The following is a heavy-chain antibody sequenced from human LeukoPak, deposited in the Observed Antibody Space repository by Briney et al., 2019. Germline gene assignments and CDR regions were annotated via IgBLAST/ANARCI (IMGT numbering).Heavy chain of an antibody. D-gene: IGHD5-24*01. Sequence: AEALSLTCSVLRRSLIMYYWGSIRQPPGKGLEWIGYSYYSGSTNYTVSLKRRVTLSVDTSKNRFPPKQRSVAAAHTAVYYCATDHKEGYNLDWGQGTVVTVS. J-gene: IGHJ4*02. V-gene: IGHV4-59*01. CDR1: RRSLIMYY. CDR3: ATDHKEGYNLD. CDR2: SYYSGST.